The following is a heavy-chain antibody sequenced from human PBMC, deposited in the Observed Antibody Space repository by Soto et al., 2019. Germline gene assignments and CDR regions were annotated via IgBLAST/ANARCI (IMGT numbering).Heavy chain of an antibody. Sequence: SSETLSLTCTVSGGSISSYYWSWIRQPPGKGLEWIGYIYYSGSTNYNPSLKSRVTISVDTSKNQFSLKLSSVTAADTAVYYCARVWLNNVAGTQNNDAFDIWGQGTMVTVSS. J-gene: IGHJ3*02. CDR3: ARVWLNNVAGTQNNDAFDI. D-gene: IGHD6-19*01. V-gene: IGHV4-59*01. CDR1: GGSISSYY. CDR2: IYYSGST.